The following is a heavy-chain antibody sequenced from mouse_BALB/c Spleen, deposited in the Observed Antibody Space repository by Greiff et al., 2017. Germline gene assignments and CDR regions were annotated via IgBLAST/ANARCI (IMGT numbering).Heavy chain of an antibody. J-gene: IGHJ2*01. CDR2: ISSGSSTI. CDR3: ARGRGPPHYFDY. Sequence: DVMLVESGGGLVQPGGSRKLSCAASGFTFSSFGMHWVRQAPEKGLEWVAYISSGSSTIYYADTVKGRFTISRDNPKNTLFLQMTSLRSEDTAMYYCARGRGPPHYFDYWGQGTTLTVSS. CDR1: GFTFSSFG. V-gene: IGHV5-17*02.